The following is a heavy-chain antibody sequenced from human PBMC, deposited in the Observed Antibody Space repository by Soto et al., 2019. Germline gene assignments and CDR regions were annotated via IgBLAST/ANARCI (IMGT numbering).Heavy chain of an antibody. V-gene: IGHV3-7*01. CDR2: IKYDGSEK. CDR3: ARESK. Sequence: GGSLRLSCVASGFSFSNYWTSWVRQAPGKGPEWVANIKYDGSEKYYADSVRGRFTISRDNAKNSLYLQMDSLKVEDTAVYYCARESKWGQGTLVTVSS. CDR1: GFSFSNYW. J-gene: IGHJ4*02.